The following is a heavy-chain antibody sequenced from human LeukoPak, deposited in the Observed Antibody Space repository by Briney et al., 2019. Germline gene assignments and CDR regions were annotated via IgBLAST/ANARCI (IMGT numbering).Heavy chain of an antibody. Sequence: GGSLRLSCAASGFTFSSYWMSWVRQAPGKGLEWVANIKQDGSEKYYVDSVKGRFTISRDNAKNSLYLQMNSLRAEDTAVYYCARLTYSSGWYVVDYYYYGMDVWGQRTTVTVSS. CDR2: IKQDGSEK. V-gene: IGHV3-7*01. CDR3: ARLTYSSGWYVVDYYYYGMDV. D-gene: IGHD6-19*01. J-gene: IGHJ6*02. CDR1: GFTFSSYW.